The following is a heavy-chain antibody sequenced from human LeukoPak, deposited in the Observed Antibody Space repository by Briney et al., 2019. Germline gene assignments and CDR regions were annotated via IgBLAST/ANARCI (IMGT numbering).Heavy chain of an antibody. CDR3: ASGYVGSAPFEY. J-gene: IGHJ4*02. CDR1: GVSISSYY. V-gene: IGHV4-4*07. D-gene: IGHD3-22*01. CDR2: IYISGST. Sequence: PSETLSLTCTVAGVSISSYYWSWIRQPAGKGLEWIGRIYISGSTKYNPSLKSRVTISVDKSKNQFSLKLSSVTAADTAVYYCASGYVGSAPFEYWGQGTLVTVSS.